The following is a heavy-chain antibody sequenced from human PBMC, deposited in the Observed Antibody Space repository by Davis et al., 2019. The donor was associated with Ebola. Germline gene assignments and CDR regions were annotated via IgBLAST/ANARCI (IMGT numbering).Heavy chain of an antibody. D-gene: IGHD3-16*01. CDR1: GGIFRNFA. V-gene: IGHV1-69*13. J-gene: IGHJ4*02. CDR3: STHGGYDYVWGTWDS. CDR2: IIPLFGTS. Sequence: AASVKVSCKASGGIFRNFAISWVRQAPGQGLEGLGVIIPLFGTSNYAQKFRGRVTITADESTSTAYLELSSLRLEDTAIYYCSTHGGYDYVWGTWDSWGQGTLVTVSS.